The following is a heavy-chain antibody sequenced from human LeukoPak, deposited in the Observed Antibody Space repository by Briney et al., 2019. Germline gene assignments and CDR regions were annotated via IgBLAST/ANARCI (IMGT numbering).Heavy chain of an antibody. Sequence: SETLSLACTVSGGSISSYYWSWIRQPAREGLEWIGRIYTSGSTNYNPSLKSRVTMSVDTSKNQFSLKLSSVTAADTAVYYCARGTTLWFGEGYYYYYGMDVWGQGTTVTVSS. CDR3: ARGTTLWFGEGYYYYYGMDV. V-gene: IGHV4-4*07. J-gene: IGHJ6*02. D-gene: IGHD3-10*01. CDR1: GGSISSYY. CDR2: IYTSGST.